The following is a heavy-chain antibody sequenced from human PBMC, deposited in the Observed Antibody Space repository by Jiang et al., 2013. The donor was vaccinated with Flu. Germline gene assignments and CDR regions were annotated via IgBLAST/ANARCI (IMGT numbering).Heavy chain of an antibody. V-gene: IGHV5-51*01. J-gene: IGHJ4*02. CDR2: VYPGDSDT. D-gene: IGHD1-14*01. Sequence: WMGFVYPGDSDTRYSPSFQGQFTFSVDKSINTAYLQRSSLEASDTAIYYCARLLKPGGLDCWGQGTLVTVSS. CDR3: ARLLKPGGLDC.